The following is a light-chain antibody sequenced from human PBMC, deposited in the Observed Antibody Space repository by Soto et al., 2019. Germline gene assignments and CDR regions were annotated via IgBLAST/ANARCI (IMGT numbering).Light chain of an antibody. CDR2: GAS. J-gene: IGKJ1*01. Sequence: ERVLTQSPGTLSLSPGERATLSCRASQSVSSDYLAWYQQRPGQPPRLLIYGASSRATGVPERFSGSGSGTDFTLTISSLQPDDFATYYCQQYNIYPWTFGQGTKVEIK. V-gene: IGKV3-20*01. CDR3: QQYNIYPWT. CDR1: QSVSSDY.